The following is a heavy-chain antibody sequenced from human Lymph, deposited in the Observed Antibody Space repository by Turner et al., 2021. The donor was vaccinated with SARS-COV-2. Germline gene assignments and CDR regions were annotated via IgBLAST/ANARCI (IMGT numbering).Heavy chain of an antibody. CDR1: GFTFSYYW. D-gene: IGHD1-26*01. J-gene: IGHJ4*02. V-gene: IGHV3-7*01. CDR2: IKQDGSEK. Sequence: EVQLVESGGGLVQPGGSLRLSCAASGFTFSYYWMSWVRQAPGKGLEWGANIKQDGSEKYYVDSGKGRFTISRDNAKNSLFLQMNSLRAEDTAVYYCARMGSSSWYFDYWGQGTLVTVSS. CDR3: ARMGSSSWYFDY.